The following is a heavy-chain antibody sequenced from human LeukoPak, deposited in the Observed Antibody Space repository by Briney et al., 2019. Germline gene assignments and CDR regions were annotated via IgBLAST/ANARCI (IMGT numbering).Heavy chain of an antibody. D-gene: IGHD3-22*01. V-gene: IGHV3-11*01. Sequence: PGGSLRLSCAPSGFTFSDYYMSWIRQAPGKGLEWVSYISSSGSTIYYADSVKGRFTITRDNAENSLYLQMNSLRAEDTAVYYCARDIVGDYYDSSGYAFDIWGQGTMVTVSS. CDR1: GFTFSDYY. CDR3: ARDIVGDYYDSSGYAFDI. CDR2: ISSSGSTI. J-gene: IGHJ3*02.